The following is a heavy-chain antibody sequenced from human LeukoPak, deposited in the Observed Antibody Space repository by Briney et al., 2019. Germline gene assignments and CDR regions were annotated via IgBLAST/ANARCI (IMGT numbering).Heavy chain of an antibody. CDR1: GYTFTGYY. V-gene: IGHV1-2*02. CDR2: INPHTGGT. J-gene: IGHJ6*02. D-gene: IGHD5-18*01. CDR3: ARDEYQLWSSYYYYYGMDV. Sequence: ASVKVSCKASGYTFTGYYMHWVRQAPGQGLEWMGWINPHTGGTRYAQKFQGRVTMTRDTAIDTAYMELSRLRSDDTAVYYCARDEYQLWSSYYYYYGMDVWGQGTTVTVSS.